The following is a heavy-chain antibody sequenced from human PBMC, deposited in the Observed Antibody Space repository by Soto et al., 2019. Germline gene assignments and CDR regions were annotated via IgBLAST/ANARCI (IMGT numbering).Heavy chain of an antibody. CDR1: GGSISSYY. D-gene: IGHD4-17*01. V-gene: IGHV4-59*01. Sequence: SETLYLTCTVSGGSISSYYWSWIRQPPGKGLEWIGYIYYSGSTNYNPSLKSRVTISVDTSKNQFSLKLSSVTAADTAVYYCAREKLSYDYGDPHFDYWGQGTLVTVS. J-gene: IGHJ4*02. CDR2: IYYSGST. CDR3: AREKLSYDYGDPHFDY.